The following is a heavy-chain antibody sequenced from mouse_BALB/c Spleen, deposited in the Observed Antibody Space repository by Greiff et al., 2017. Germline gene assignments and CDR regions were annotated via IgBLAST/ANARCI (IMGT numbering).Heavy chain of an antibody. V-gene: IGHV5-4*02. CDR3: AREGVRSAWFAY. Sequence: EVKLVESGGGLVKPGGSLKLSCAASGFTFSDYYMYWVRQTPEKRLEWVATISDGGSYTYYPDSVKGRFTISRDNAKNNLYLQMSSLKSEDTAMYYCAREGVRSAWFAYWGQGTLVTVSA. J-gene: IGHJ3*01. D-gene: IGHD1-1*01. CDR2: ISDGGSYT. CDR1: GFTFSDYY.